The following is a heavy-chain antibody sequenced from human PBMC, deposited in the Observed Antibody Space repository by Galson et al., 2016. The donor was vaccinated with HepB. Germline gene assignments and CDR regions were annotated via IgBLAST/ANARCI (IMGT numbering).Heavy chain of an antibody. CDR1: GYTFTSYG. J-gene: IGHJ4*02. CDR3: AVRGQ. CDR2: ISTEYGNA. Sequence: SVKVSCKASGYTFTSYGISWVRQAPGQGPEWMGWISTEYGNANYAQKFQSRVTLTTETSTSTAYMEFRSLRSDGTAMYYCAVRGQWGQGTLVTVSS. V-gene: IGHV1-18*01.